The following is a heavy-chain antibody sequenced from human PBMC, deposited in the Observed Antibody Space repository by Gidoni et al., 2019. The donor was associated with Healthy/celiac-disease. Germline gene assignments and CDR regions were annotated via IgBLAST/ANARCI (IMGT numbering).Heavy chain of an antibody. D-gene: IGHD3-10*01. J-gene: IGHJ3*02. CDR2: IYSGGST. Sequence: EGQLVESGGGWVQRGGSLRLSCAASGWTVSSNYMCWVRQAPGKGLGWVSVIYSGGSTYYADSVKGRFTISRDNSKNTLYLQMNSLRAEDTAVYYCARDSPATEYDAFDIWGQGTMVTVSS. CDR1: GWTVSSNY. V-gene: IGHV3-66*01. CDR3: ARDSPATEYDAFDI.